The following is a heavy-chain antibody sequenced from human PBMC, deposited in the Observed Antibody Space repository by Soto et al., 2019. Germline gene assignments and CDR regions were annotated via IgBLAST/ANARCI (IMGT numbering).Heavy chain of an antibody. J-gene: IGHJ4*02. D-gene: IGHD6-13*01. CDR3: ARDFSIWYSSSWSTADIDY. V-gene: IGHV3-33*01. Sequence: QVQLVESGGGVVQPGRSLRLSCAASGFTFSSYGMHWVRQAPGKGLEWVAVIWYDGSNKYYADSVKGRFTISRDNSKNTLYLQMNSLRAEDTAVYYCARDFSIWYSSSWSTADIDYWGQGTLVTVSS. CDR1: GFTFSSYG. CDR2: IWYDGSNK.